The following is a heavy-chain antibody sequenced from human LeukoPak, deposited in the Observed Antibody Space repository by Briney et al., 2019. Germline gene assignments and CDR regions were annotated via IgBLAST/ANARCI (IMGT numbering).Heavy chain of an antibody. CDR3: ARGDSSSWYYFDF. CDR2: IYSSGST. V-gene: IGHV4-4*07. J-gene: IGHJ4*02. D-gene: IGHD6-13*01. CDR1: GGSISDYY. Sequence: NPSETLSLTCTVSGGSISDYYWSWIRQLAGKGMEWIGRIYSSGSTNYNPSLKSRLTMSVGTSKNQFSLKLSSVTAADTAVYYCARGDSSSWYYFDFWGQGTLVTVSS.